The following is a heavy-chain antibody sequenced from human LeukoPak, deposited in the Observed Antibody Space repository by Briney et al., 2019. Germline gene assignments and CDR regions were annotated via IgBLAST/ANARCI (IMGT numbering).Heavy chain of an antibody. CDR1: GYIFTSYW. CDR3: ARGSNGWSSY. D-gene: IGHD6-19*01. J-gene: IGHJ4*02. Sequence: GESLKISCKGSGYIFTSYWIGWVRQLPGKGLEGIGIIYPGDSATRYTPSFQGQVTISADKSISTAYLQWSSLKASDTANYYCARGSNGWSSYWGQGTLVTVSS. CDR2: IYPGDSAT. V-gene: IGHV5-51*01.